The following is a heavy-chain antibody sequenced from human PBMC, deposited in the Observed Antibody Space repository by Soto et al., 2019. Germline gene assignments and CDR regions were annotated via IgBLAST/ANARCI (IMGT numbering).Heavy chain of an antibody. CDR3: ARQTYYDFWNIKWFDP. CDR1: GGSISSSSYY. D-gene: IGHD3-3*01. CDR2: IYYSGST. J-gene: IGHJ5*02. V-gene: IGHV4-39*01. Sequence: PSETLSLTCTVSGGSISSSSYYWGWIRQPPGKGLEWIGSIYYSGSTYYNPSLKSRVTISVDTSKNQFSLKLSSVTAADTAVYYCARQTYYDFWNIKWFDPWGQGTLVTV.